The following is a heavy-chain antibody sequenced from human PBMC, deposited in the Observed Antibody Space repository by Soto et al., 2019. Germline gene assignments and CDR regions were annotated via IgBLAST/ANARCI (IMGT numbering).Heavy chain of an antibody. V-gene: IGHV3-23*01. D-gene: IGHD3-9*01. Sequence: EVQLLESGGGLVQPGGSLRLSCAASGFTFSSYAMIWVRQAPGKGLEWVSAISGSGGSTYYADSVKGRFTISRDNSKNTLYLQMNSLRAEDTAVYYCAKDFGDILTGFDYWGQGTLVTVSS. CDR1: GFTFSSYA. CDR2: ISGSGGST. CDR3: AKDFGDILTGFDY. J-gene: IGHJ4*02.